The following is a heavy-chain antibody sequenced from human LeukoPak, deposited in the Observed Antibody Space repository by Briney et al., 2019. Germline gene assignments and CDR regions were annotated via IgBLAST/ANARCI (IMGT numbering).Heavy chain of an antibody. J-gene: IGHJ4*02. D-gene: IGHD6-13*01. CDR3: ARDAPITSTGTASLASDY. CDR1: GYTFTDYY. CDR2: INPNSGGT. Sequence: ASVKVSCKASGYTFTDYYIHWVRQAPGQGLEWMGWINPNSGGTNYAQRFQGRFTMTRDTSISTAYMELSRLRSDDTAVYYCARDAPITSTGTASLASDYWGQGTLVTVPS. V-gene: IGHV1-2*02.